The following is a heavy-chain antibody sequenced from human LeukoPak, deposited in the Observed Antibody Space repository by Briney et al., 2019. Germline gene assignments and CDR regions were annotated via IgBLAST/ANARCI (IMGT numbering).Heavy chain of an antibody. Sequence: PSETLSLTCTVSGGSISSYYWSWIRQPPGKGLEWIGYIYYSGYTNYNPSLKSRITISVDTSKNQFSPKLSSVTAADTAVYYCARGRDYYGLGSYYNDFDYWGQGILVTVSS. CDR3: ARGRDYYGLGSYYNDFDY. V-gene: IGHV4-59*12. D-gene: IGHD3-10*01. CDR1: GGSISSYY. CDR2: IYYSGYT. J-gene: IGHJ4*02.